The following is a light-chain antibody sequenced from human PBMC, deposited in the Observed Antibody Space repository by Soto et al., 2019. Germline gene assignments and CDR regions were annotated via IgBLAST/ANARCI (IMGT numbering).Light chain of an antibody. CDR1: SGYSNYK. CDR3: GADHGSGSNFPLV. J-gene: IGLJ3*02. V-gene: IGLV9-49*01. CDR2: VGPGGIVG. Sequence: QLVLTQPPSASASLGASVTLTCTLSSGYSNYKVDWYQQRPGKGPRFVMRVGPGGIVGSKGDGIPDRFSVLGSGLNRYLIIKNIQEEDESDYHCGADHGSGSNFPLVFGGGTKLTVL.